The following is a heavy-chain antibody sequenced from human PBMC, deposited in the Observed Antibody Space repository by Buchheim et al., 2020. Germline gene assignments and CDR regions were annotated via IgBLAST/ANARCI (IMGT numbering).Heavy chain of an antibody. CDR3: ARGVVGATPTYFFDY. J-gene: IGHJ4*02. D-gene: IGHD1-26*01. CDR1: AYTFTRYY. CDR2: INPSGGTT. Sequence: QVQLVQSGAEVKKPGASVKVSCKASAYTFTRYYLHWVRQAPGKGLQWMGLINPSGGTTSSAQRFQGRVTMTRDTSTNTVSMELSSLRSEDTAVYYCARGVVGATPTYFFDYWGQGTL. V-gene: IGHV1-46*01.